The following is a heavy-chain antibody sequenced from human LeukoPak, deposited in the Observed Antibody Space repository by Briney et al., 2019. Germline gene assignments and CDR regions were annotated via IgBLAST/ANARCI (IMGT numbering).Heavy chain of an antibody. Sequence: GGSLRLSCAASGSTFSSYGMRWVRQAPGKGLEWVAVIWYDGSNKYYADSVKGRFTISRDNSKNTLYLQMNSLRAEDTAVYYCARDQYSGSYSLDYWGQGTLVTVSS. CDR3: ARDQYSGSYSLDY. CDR1: GSTFSSYG. V-gene: IGHV3-33*01. D-gene: IGHD1-26*01. J-gene: IGHJ4*02. CDR2: IWYDGSNK.